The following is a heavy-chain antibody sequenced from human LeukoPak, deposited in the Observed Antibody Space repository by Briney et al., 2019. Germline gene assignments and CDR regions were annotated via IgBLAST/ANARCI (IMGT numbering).Heavy chain of an antibody. V-gene: IGHV1-69*05. CDR2: IIPIFGTA. D-gene: IGHD3-22*01. J-gene: IGHJ4*02. CDR1: GGTFSSYA. CDR3: ASYYYDSSGYWYYFDY. Sequence: GASVKVSCKASGGTFSSYAISWVRQAPGQGLEWMGRIIPIFGTANYALKFQGRVTITTDESTSTAYMELSSLRSEDTAVYYCASYYYDSSGYWYYFDYWGQGTLVTVSS.